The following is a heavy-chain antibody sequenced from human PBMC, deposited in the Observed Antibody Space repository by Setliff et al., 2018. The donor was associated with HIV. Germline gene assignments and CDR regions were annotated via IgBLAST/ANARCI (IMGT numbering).Heavy chain of an antibody. Sequence: GGSLRLSCVASGFSFSSYSMNWVRQTPGKGLEWLLYIFSGSDTADYADSVRGRFTISRDNAKNSLYLQMNSLRAEDTAVYYCVRDKDWAFDYWGQGTLVTVSS. CDR3: VRDKDWAFDY. CDR2: IFSGSDTA. D-gene: IGHD3-9*01. V-gene: IGHV3-48*01. CDR1: GFSFSSYS. J-gene: IGHJ4*02.